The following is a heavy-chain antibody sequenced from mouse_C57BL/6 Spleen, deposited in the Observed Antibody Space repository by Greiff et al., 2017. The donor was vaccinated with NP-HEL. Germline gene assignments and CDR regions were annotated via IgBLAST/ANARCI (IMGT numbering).Heavy chain of an antibody. CDR1: GYTFTSYT. CDR2: INPSSGYT. D-gene: IGHD1-1*02. Sequence: VQLQQSGAELARPGASVKMSCKASGYTFTSYTMHWVKQRPGQGLEWIGYINPSSGYTKYNQKFKDKAPLTADKSSSTAYMQLSSLTSEDSAVYYCARGGGRGAMDYWGQGTSVTVSS. J-gene: IGHJ4*01. V-gene: IGHV1-4*01. CDR3: ARGGGRGAMDY.